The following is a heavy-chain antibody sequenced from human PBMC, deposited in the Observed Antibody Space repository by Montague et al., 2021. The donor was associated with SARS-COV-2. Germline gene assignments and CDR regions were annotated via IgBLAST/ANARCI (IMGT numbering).Heavy chain of an antibody. J-gene: IGHJ6*02. CDR2: IYHSGST. CDR1: GHSIWSSDW. CDR3: SRGGYRYSQNYYYAMDV. D-gene: IGHD2-21*02. Sequence: SETLSLTCSVSGHSIWSSDWWTWVRQPPGKGLEWIGEIYHSGSTTYDPSLKSRVTISVDKSKNQFSLTLTSLTAADTAVYYCSRGGYRYSQNYYYAMDVWGQGTTVIVSS. V-gene: IGHV4-4*02.